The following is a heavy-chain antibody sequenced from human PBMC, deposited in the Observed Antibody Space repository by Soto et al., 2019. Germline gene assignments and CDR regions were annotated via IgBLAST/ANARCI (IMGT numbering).Heavy chain of an antibody. J-gene: IGHJ5*02. D-gene: IGHD1-26*01. CDR3: GRDGVGATPLGWFDP. Sequence: QVQLGQSGAEVKKPGASVKVSCKASGYTCIGDYLHWVRLATGQGLEWMGRINPRSGDTTYAQKFQGRLTMTRDTSITTAYMELSSLSSDDPAVYYCGRDGVGATPLGWFDPWGQGSLVTVSS. V-gene: IGHV1-2*06. CDR2: INPRSGDT. CDR1: GYTCIGDY.